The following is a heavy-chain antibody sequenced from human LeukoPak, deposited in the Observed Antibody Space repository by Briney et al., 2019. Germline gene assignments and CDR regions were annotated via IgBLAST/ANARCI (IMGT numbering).Heavy chain of an antibody. J-gene: IGHJ4*02. D-gene: IGHD5-18*01. Sequence: TGGSLRLSCAGSGFNFSNYWMNWVRQAPGKGLEWVANINQDGSEKYYVDSVKGRFSISRDNGNNSHYLQMRRLRAEDTAVYYCARDPSRGHTYGYEDYWGQGALVTVSS. V-gene: IGHV3-7*01. CDR2: INQDGSEK. CDR1: GFNFSNYW. CDR3: ARDPSRGHTYGYEDY.